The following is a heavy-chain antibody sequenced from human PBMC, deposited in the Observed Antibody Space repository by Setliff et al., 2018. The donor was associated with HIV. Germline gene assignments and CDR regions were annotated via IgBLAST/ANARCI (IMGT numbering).Heavy chain of an antibody. J-gene: IGHJ4*02. D-gene: IGHD4-17*01. CDR3: ARDRYGDYAYFDY. CDR2: VYARGNT. CDR1: GGSISSDTFY. Sequence: PSETLSLTCTVSGGSISSDTFYWSWIRQTAGKGREWIGHVYARGNTNYNPYLNSRVTISLDTSKSQFSLKLSSVTAADPAVYYCARDRYGDYAYFDYWGQGTLVTVSS. V-gene: IGHV4-61*09.